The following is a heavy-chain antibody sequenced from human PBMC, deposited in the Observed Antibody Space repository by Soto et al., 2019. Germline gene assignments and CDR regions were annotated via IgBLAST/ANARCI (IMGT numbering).Heavy chain of an antibody. V-gene: IGHV1-69*13. D-gene: IGHD5-12*01. CDR3: AREDGGLPNAFDI. J-gene: IGHJ3*02. Sequence: SVKVSCKASGGTFSSYAISWVRQAPGQGLEWMGGIIPIFGAANYAQKCQGRVTITADESTSTAYMELSSLRSEDTAVYYCAREDGGLPNAFDIWGQGTMVTVS. CDR1: GGTFSSYA. CDR2: IIPIFGAA.